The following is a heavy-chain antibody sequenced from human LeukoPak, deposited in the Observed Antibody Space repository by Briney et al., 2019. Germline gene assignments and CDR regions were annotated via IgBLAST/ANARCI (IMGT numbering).Heavy chain of an antibody. CDR1: GFTSSKDW. CDR2: IKQYGSEK. CDR3: ARERDSGYDSLYYYYYMDV. V-gene: IGHV3-7*01. J-gene: IGHJ6*03. D-gene: IGHD5-12*01. Sequence: GGSLRLSCAVSGFTSSKDWMSWVRQAPGKGLEWVANIKQYGSEKNYVDSVKGRFTVSRDNAKNSLYLQMNSLRAEDTAVYYCARERDSGYDSLYYYYYMDVWGKGTTVTVSS.